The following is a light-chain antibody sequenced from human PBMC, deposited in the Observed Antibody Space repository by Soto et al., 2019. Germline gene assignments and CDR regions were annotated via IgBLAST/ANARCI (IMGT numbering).Light chain of an antibody. CDR1: QGISSY. J-gene: IGKJ3*01. V-gene: IGKV1-9*01. Sequence: DIQLTQSPSFLSASVGDRVTITCRASQGISSYLAWYQQKPGKAPKLLIYAASTLQSGVPSRFSGSGSGTEFTLTISSLQPEEFATYYCQQLNSYQFTFGPGTKVDIK. CDR2: AAS. CDR3: QQLNSYQFT.